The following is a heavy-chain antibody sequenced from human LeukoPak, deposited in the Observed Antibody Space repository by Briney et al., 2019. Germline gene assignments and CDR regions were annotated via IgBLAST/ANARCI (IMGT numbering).Heavy chain of an antibody. CDR1: GFTFSSYA. J-gene: IGHJ4*02. Sequence: PGGSLRLSCAASGFTFSSYAMSWVRQAPGKGLEWVSAISGSGGSTYYADSVKGRFTISRDNSKNTLYLQMNSLRAEDTAVYYCAKEGTYCGGDCYSSYFDYWGQGTLVTVSS. D-gene: IGHD2-21*02. CDR2: ISGSGGST. CDR3: AKEGTYCGGDCYSSYFDY. V-gene: IGHV3-23*01.